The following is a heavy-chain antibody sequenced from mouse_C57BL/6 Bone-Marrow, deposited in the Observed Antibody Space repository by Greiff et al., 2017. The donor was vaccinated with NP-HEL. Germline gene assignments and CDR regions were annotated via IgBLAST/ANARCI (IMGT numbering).Heavy chain of an antibody. CDR2: ISYDGSN. Sequence: DVQLQESGPGLVKPSQSLSLTCSVTGYSITRGYYWNWIRQFPGNKLEWMGYISYDGSNNYNPSLKNRISITRDTSKNQFFLKVKSVTTEDTARYYCARDYGVFAYWGQGTLVTVSA. D-gene: IGHD1-1*01. V-gene: IGHV3-6*01. J-gene: IGHJ3*01. CDR1: GYSITRGYY. CDR3: ARDYGVFAY.